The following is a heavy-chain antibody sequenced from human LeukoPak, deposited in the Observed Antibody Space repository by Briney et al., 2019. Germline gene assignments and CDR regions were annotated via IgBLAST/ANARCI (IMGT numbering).Heavy chain of an antibody. CDR1: GFTSMNYA. Sequence: GGSLRPSCAASGFTSMNYAMNWVRQAPGKGLEWVSVLIGSSGSTDYADSVKGRFTISRDTSKNTVFLQMNSLRAEDTAIYYCAKGAYDYIEMGYFDSWGQGSLVTVSS. V-gene: IGHV3-23*01. CDR2: LIGSSGST. J-gene: IGHJ4*02. D-gene: IGHD5-12*01. CDR3: AKGAYDYIEMGYFDS.